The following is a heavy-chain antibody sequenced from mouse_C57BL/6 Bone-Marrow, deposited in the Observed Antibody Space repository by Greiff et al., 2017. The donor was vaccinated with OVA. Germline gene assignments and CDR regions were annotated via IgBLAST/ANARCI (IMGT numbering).Heavy chain of an antibody. D-gene: IGHD1-1*01. CDR3: ARAYGSSSWFAY. CDR2: IYPGDGAT. Sequence: VQLQQSGPELVKPGASVKISCKASGYAFSSSWMNWVKQRPGKGLEWIGRIYPGDGATNYNGKFKGKATLTADKSSSTAYMQLSSLTSEDSAVYFCARAYGSSSWFAYWGQGTLVTVSA. CDR1: GYAFSSSW. J-gene: IGHJ3*01. V-gene: IGHV1-82*01.